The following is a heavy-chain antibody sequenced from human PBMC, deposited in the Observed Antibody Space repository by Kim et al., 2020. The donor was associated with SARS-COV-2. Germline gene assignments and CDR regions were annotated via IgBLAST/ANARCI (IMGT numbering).Heavy chain of an antibody. D-gene: IGHD3-16*01. V-gene: IGHV4-39*01. Sequence: YDNPSLKRRVTISVDTSKNQFSLKLSSVTAADTAVYYCARRWALYYFDYWGQGTLVTVSS. J-gene: IGHJ4*02. CDR3: ARRWALYYFDY.